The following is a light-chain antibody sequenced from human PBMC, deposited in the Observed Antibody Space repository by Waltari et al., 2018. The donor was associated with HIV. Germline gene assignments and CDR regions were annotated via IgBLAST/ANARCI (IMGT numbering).Light chain of an antibody. Sequence: QSALTQPASVYGSTGQTITISCTGTSSDVGGYNLVSWYQQHPCKAPKLMIYEVSKPPSGVSNRFSGSKSGNTASLTISGLQAEDEADYYCCAYAGSTTYVIFGGGTKLTVL. CDR2: EVS. V-gene: IGLV2-23*02. J-gene: IGLJ2*01. CDR1: SSDVGGYNL. CDR3: CAYAGSTTYVI.